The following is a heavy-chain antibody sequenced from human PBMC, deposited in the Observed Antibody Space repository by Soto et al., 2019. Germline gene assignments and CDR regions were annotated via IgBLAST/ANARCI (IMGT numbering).Heavy chain of an antibody. CDR3: TTDFVVVPAALSSYYYYGMDV. CDR1: GFTFSNAW. D-gene: IGHD2-2*01. Sequence: GGSLRLSCAASGFTFSNAWMSWVRQAPGKGLEWVGRIKSKTDGGTTDYAAPVKGRFTISRDDSKNTLNLQMNSLKTEDTAVYYCTTDFVVVPAALSSYYYYGMDVWGQGTTVTVSS. J-gene: IGHJ6*02. CDR2: IKSKTDGGTT. V-gene: IGHV3-15*01.